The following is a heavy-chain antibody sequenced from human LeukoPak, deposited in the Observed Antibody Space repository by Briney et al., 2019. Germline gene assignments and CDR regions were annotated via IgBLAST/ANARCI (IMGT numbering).Heavy chain of an antibody. CDR2: INHSGST. J-gene: IGHJ4*02. Sequence: SETLSLTCAVYGGSFSGYYWSWIRQPPGKGLEWIGEINHSGSTNYNPSLKSRVTISVDTSKDQFSLKLSSVTAADTAVYYCARRSSGWFYPLGYWGQGTLVTVSS. V-gene: IGHV4-34*01. CDR1: GGSFSGYY. D-gene: IGHD6-19*01. CDR3: ARRSSGWFYPLGY.